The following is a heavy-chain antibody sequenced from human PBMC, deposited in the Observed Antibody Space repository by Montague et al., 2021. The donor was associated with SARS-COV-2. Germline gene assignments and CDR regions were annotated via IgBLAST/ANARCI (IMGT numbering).Heavy chain of an antibody. CDR1: GFTFSSYA. J-gene: IGHJ6*02. CDR3: ARAAAGYYYYGMDV. CDR2: ISGSGGST. Sequence: FLSLSCAASGFTFSSYAMSWVRQAPGKGLEWVSAISGSGGSTYYADSVKGRFTISRDNSKNTLYLQMNSLRAEDTAVYYCARAAAGYYYYGMDVWGQGITVTVSS. V-gene: IGHV3-23*01. D-gene: IGHD6-13*01.